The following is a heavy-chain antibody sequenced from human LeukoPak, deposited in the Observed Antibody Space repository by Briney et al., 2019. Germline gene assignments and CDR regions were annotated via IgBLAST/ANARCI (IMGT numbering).Heavy chain of an antibody. Sequence: GGSLRLSCTPSGFTPGDYAMSWFRPAPGGGGGWVGFTRSKVQGGTTEYAASVKGRFTISRDDSKSIDYLQMDSLKTEDTAVYYCTRAGRYCSSGSCYSFYWGQGTLVTVSS. CDR1: GFTPGDYA. J-gene: IGHJ4*02. V-gene: IGHV3-49*03. CDR3: TRAGRYCSSGSCYSFY. D-gene: IGHD2-15*01. CDR2: TRSKVQGGTT.